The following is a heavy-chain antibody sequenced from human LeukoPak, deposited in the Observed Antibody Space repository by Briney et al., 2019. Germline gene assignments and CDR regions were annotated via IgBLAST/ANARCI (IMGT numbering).Heavy chain of an antibody. Sequence: SETLSLTCAVYGGSFSGYYWSWIRQPPGKGLEWIGEVNHSGSTNYNPSLKSRVTISVDTSKNQFSLKLSSVTAADTAVYYCAIEGGIAAAGEGYNDYWGQGTLVTVSS. CDR1: GGSFSGYY. D-gene: IGHD6-13*01. J-gene: IGHJ4*02. V-gene: IGHV4-34*01. CDR2: VNHSGST. CDR3: AIEGGIAAAGEGYNDY.